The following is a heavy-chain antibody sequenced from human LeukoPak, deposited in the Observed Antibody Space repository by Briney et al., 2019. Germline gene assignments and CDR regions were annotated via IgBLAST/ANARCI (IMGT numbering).Heavy chain of an antibody. V-gene: IGHV3-74*01. D-gene: IGHD1-7*01. J-gene: IGHJ6*03. CDR2: INSDGSST. CDR1: GFTFSSYW. CDR3: ARVVRRGITGTIFLPSYYYYYMDV. Sequence: GGSLRLSCAASGFTFSSYWMHWVRQAPGKGLVWVSRINSDGSSTSYADSVKGRFTISRDNAKNTLYLQMNSLRAEDTAVYYCARVVRRGITGTIFLPSYYYYYMDVWGKGTTVTVSS.